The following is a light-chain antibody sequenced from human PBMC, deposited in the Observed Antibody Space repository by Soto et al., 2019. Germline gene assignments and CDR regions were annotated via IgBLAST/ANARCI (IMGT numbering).Light chain of an antibody. Sequence: EFVLTQSPATLSLSPGERATLSCRASQSVSTFLAWYQQKPGQAPRLLIYDASNRATGIPARFSGSGSGTDFTLTISSLEPEDFAVYYCQQRSSWWTFGQGTKVEIK. CDR2: DAS. J-gene: IGKJ1*01. V-gene: IGKV3-11*01. CDR1: QSVSTF. CDR3: QQRSSWWT.